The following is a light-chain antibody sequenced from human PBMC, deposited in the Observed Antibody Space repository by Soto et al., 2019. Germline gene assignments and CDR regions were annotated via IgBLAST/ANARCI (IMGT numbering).Light chain of an antibody. J-gene: IGKJ1*01. CDR2: AAS. Sequence: AIQVTQSPSSLSASVGDRVTFTCRASQDIRSELAWFRQKPGEAPKLLSYAASSLQSGVPSRFSGFGSGTDFTLTIRSLQPDDFATYYGLQLDDYPWTFGQGTKVEIK. CDR1: QDIRSE. V-gene: IGKV1-6*01. CDR3: LQLDDYPWT.